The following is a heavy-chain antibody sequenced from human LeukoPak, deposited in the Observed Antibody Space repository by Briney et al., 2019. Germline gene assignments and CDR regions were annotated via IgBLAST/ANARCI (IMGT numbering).Heavy chain of an antibody. CDR2: ISTSGNTI. V-gene: IGHV3-48*03. CDR1: GFTFSSYE. J-gene: IGHJ4*02. CDR3: ATMYRYYFDY. D-gene: IGHD1-26*01. Sequence: PGGSLRLSCAASGFTFSSYEMNWVRQAPGKGLEWVSYISTSGNTIYYADSVKGRFTISRDNAKDSLYLQMNSLRAEDTAVYYCATMYRYYFDYWGQGTLVTVSS.